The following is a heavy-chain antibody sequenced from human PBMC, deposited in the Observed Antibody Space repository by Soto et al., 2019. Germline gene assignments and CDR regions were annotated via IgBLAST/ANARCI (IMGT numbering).Heavy chain of an antibody. V-gene: IGHV5-51*01. J-gene: IGHJ6*02. D-gene: IGHD5-18*01. Sequence: SGESLKISCKGSGYSITSYWIGCVRQMPGKGLEWMGIIYPGDSDTRYSPSFQGQVTISADKSISTAYLQWSSLKASDTAMYYCARRRYSYGLRYGMDVWGQGTTVTVSS. CDR1: GYSITSYW. CDR3: ARRRYSYGLRYGMDV. CDR2: IYPGDSDT.